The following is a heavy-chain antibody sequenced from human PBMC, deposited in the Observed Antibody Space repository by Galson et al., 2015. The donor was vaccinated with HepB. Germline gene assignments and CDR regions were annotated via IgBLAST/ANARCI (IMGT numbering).Heavy chain of an antibody. J-gene: IGHJ6*03. CDR1: GFTFDDYA. Sequence: SLRLSCAASGFTFDDYAMHWVRQAPGKGLEWVSLISWDGGSTYYADSVKGRFTISRDNSKNSLYLQMNSLRAEDTALYYCAKVAGYYYYYYMDVWGKGTTVTVSS. D-gene: IGHD6-13*01. CDR3: AKVAGYYYYYYMDV. CDR2: ISWDGGST. V-gene: IGHV3-43D*04.